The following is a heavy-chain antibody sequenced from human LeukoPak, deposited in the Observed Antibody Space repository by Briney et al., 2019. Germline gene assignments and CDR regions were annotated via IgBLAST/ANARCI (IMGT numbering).Heavy chain of an antibody. CDR3: ARHRTRGYGRMTTVTYYDY. CDR1: GGSFSGYY. J-gene: IGHJ4*02. D-gene: IGHD4-11*01. CDR2: INHSGST. Sequence: PSETLSLTCAVYGGSFSGYYWSWIRQPPGKGLEWIGEINHSGSTNYNPSLKSRVTISVDTSKNQFSLKLSSVTAADTAVYYCARHRTRGYGRMTTVTYYDYWGQGTLVTVSS. V-gene: IGHV4-34*01.